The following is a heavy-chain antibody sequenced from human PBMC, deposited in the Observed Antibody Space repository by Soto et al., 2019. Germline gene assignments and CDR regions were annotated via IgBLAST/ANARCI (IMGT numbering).Heavy chain of an antibody. Sequence: EVQLVESGGGLVQPGGSLRLSCAASGFTFSSYWMSWVRQAPGKGLEWVANIKQDGSEKYYVDSVKGRFTISRDNANNSLYLQMNILRAEDTAVYYCAREPRGIAVAGYYYYYGMDVWGQGTTVTVSS. J-gene: IGHJ6*02. CDR3: AREPRGIAVAGYYYYYGMDV. CDR1: GFTFSSYW. D-gene: IGHD6-19*01. V-gene: IGHV3-7*03. CDR2: IKQDGSEK.